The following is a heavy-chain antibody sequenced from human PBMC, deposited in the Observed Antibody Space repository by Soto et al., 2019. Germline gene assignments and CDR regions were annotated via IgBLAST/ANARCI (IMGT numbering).Heavy chain of an antibody. Sequence: GASVKVSCKASGYTFTSYYMHWVRQAPGQGLEWMGIINPSGGSTSYAQKFQGRVTMTRDTSTSTVYMELSSLRSEDTAVYYCARDRYYYGSGSQIYGMDVCGQGTTVTSP. J-gene: IGHJ6*02. CDR1: GYTFTSYY. D-gene: IGHD3-10*01. CDR3: ARDRYYYGSGSQIYGMDV. CDR2: INPSGGST. V-gene: IGHV1-46*01.